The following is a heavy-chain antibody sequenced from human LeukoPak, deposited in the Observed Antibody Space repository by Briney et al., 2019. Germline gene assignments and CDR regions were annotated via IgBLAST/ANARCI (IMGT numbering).Heavy chain of an antibody. CDR2: IYPGDSDT. Sequence: GESLKISCKGSGYSFTSNWIVWVRQLPGKGLEWMGFIYPGDSDTRYSPSFQGQVTISADKSINTAYLQWSSLKASDTALYYCASAIVEVPAADHAFDIWGQGTMVIVSS. CDR1: GYSFTSNW. CDR3: ASAIVEVPAADHAFDI. D-gene: IGHD2-2*01. V-gene: IGHV5-51*01. J-gene: IGHJ3*02.